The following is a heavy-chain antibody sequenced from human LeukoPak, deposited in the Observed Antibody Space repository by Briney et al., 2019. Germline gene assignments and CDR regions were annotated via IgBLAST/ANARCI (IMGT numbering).Heavy chain of an antibody. V-gene: IGHV4-34*01. Sequence: SETLSLTCAVYGGSFSGYYWSWIRQPPGKGLEWIGEINHSGSTNYNPSLKSRVTISVDTSKSQFSLKLSSVTAADTAVYYCARGRVVRGVIIRGFDYWGQGTLVTVSS. D-gene: IGHD3-10*01. J-gene: IGHJ4*02. CDR3: ARGRVVRGVIIRGFDY. CDR2: INHSGST. CDR1: GGSFSGYY.